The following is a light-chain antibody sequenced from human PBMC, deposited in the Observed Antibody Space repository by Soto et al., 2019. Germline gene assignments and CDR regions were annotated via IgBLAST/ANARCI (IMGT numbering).Light chain of an antibody. V-gene: IGKV1-33*01. Sequence: IQMTQSPPSLSASVGDRVIITCRASQGIRDDLNWYQQKSGKAPKLLIYDASDLETGVPSRFSGSGSGTDFTFTINSLQPEDIATYYCQQYDNLPLTFGGGTKVDIK. CDR1: QGIRDD. CDR2: DAS. CDR3: QQYDNLPLT. J-gene: IGKJ4*01.